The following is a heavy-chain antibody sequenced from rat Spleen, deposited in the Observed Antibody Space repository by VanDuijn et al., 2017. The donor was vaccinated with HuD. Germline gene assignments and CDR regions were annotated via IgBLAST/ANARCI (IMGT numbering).Heavy chain of an antibody. D-gene: IGHD1-6*01. CDR2: LSYDGSST. CDR3: ARRRYTTDYYYDWYFDF. J-gene: IGHJ1*01. Sequence: EVQLVESGGGLVQPGRSLKLSCAASGFTFSDYNMAWVRQAPKKGLEWVATLSYDGSSTYYRDSVKGRFTISRDNAKNTLYLQMDSLRSEDTATYYCARRRYTTDYYYDWYFDFWGPGTMVTVSS. CDR1: GFTFSDYN. V-gene: IGHV5-7*01.